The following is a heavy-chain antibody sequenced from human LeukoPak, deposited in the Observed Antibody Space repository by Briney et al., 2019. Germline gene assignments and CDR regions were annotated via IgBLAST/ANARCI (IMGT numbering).Heavy chain of an antibody. J-gene: IGHJ4*02. CDR1: GFTVSSNS. CDR3: AKGYDILTGPPGDY. D-gene: IGHD3-9*01. CDR2: IYSGGNT. Sequence: PGGSLRLSCTVSGFTVSSNSWSWVRQAPGKGLEWVSFIYSGGNTHYSDSVKGRFTLSRDNSKNTLYLQMNSLRAEDTAVYYCAKGYDILTGPPGDYWGQGTLVTVSS. V-gene: IGHV3-53*05.